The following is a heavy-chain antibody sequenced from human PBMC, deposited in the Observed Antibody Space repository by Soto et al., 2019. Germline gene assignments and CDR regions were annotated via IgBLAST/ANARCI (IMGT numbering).Heavy chain of an antibody. Sequence: GGSLRLSCAASGFTFSTYSMHWVRQAPGKGLEWVSSISSSSSFIYYADSVKGRFTISRDNAKNSLFLQMNSLRAEDTAVYYCAKDRGNSNPSEFDYWGQGTLVTVSS. CDR1: GFTFSTYS. CDR2: ISSSSSFI. D-gene: IGHD4-4*01. CDR3: AKDRGNSNPSEFDY. V-gene: IGHV3-21*01. J-gene: IGHJ4*02.